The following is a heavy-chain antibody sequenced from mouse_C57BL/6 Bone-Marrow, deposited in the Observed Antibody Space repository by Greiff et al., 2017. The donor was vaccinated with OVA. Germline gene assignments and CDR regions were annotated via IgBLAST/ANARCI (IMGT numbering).Heavy chain of an antibody. J-gene: IGHJ1*03. CDR2: IYPGNSDT. Sequence: EVQLQQSGTVLARPGASVKMSCKTSGYTFTSYWMHWVKQRPGQGLEWIGAIYPGNSDTSYNQKFKGKAKLTAVTSASTAYMELSSLTNEDSAVYYCTRDNYDNWYFDVWGTGTTVTVSS. D-gene: IGHD2-4*01. V-gene: IGHV1-5*01. CDR1: GYTFTSYW. CDR3: TRDNYDNWYFDV.